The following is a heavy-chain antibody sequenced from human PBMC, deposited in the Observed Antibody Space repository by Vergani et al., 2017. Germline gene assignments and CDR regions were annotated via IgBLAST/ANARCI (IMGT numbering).Heavy chain of an antibody. V-gene: IGHV4-61*02. CDR3: ARGNCLGGSCCKALLDY. D-gene: IGHD2-15*01. J-gene: IGHJ4*02. CDR1: GGSINSHNYY. CDR2: IHTSGST. Sequence: QVQLQESGPGLVKPSQTLSLTCTVSGGSINSHNYYWSWIRQPAGKGLEWIGRIHTSGSTNYNPSLKSRVTMSEDTSKNQFSLNLTSVTAADTAVYFCARGNCLGGSCCKALLDYWGQGFLVTVSS.